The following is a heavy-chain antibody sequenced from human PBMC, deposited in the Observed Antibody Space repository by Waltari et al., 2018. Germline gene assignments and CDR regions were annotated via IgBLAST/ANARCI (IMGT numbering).Heavy chain of an antibody. D-gene: IGHD3-10*01. CDR3: AKGGKYTHYYGSGSSDY. V-gene: IGHV3-23*03. CDR1: GFTFSSYA. Sequence: EVQLLESGGGLVQPGGSLRLSCAASGFTFSSYAMSWVRQAPGKGLEWVSVIYSGGSTYYADSVKGRFTISRDNSKNTLYLQMNSLRAEDTAVYYCAKGGKYTHYYGSGSSDYWGQGTLVTVSS. CDR2: IYSGGST. J-gene: IGHJ4*02.